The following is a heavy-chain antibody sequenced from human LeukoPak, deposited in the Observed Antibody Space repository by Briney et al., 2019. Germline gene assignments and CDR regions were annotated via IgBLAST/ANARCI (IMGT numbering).Heavy chain of an antibody. CDR3: ARSGGYSSPQNY. D-gene: IGHD6-19*01. Sequence: PSETLSLTCTVSGPPISSYYWSWIRQPPGKGLEWIGYIYYSGTTNYNPSLKSRVTISVDTSKSQFSLKLNSVTAADTAVYYCARSGGYSSPQNYWGQGTLVTVSS. V-gene: IGHV4-59*01. J-gene: IGHJ4*02. CDR2: IYYSGTT. CDR1: GPPISSYY.